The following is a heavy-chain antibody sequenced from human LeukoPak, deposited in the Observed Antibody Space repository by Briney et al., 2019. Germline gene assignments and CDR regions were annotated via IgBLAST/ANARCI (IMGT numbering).Heavy chain of an antibody. CDR3: AKDGHDVVPAAPYFYYYMDV. CDR1: GFTFSDYA. V-gene: IGHV3-23*01. J-gene: IGHJ6*03. D-gene: IGHD2-2*01. Sequence: GGSLRLSCVASGFTFSDYAMSWVRQAPGKGLEWVAALSASGGSTYYADSVQGRFTLSRDNPKNTLFLQMNSLRVEDTAVYYCAKDGHDVVPAAPYFYYYMDVWGKGTTVTVSS. CDR2: LSASGGST.